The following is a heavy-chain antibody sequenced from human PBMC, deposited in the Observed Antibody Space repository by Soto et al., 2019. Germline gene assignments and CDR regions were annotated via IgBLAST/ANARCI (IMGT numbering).Heavy chain of an antibody. CDR1: GFSLSTSGVG. D-gene: IGHD3-10*01. Sequence: QITLKESGPTLVKATQTLTLTCTFSGFSLSTSGVGVGWIRQPPGKALEWLALIYWDDDKRYSPSLKSRLTITKDTSKNQVVLIMTNMDPVDTATDYGAHTPLNYYGAGTYYFDYWGQGTLVTVSS. CDR3: AHTPLNYYGAGTYYFDY. J-gene: IGHJ4*02. V-gene: IGHV2-5*02. CDR2: IYWDDDK.